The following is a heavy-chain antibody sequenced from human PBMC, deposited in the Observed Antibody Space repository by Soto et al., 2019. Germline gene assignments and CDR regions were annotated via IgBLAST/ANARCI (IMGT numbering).Heavy chain of an antibody. J-gene: IGHJ5*02. V-gene: IGHV3-33*01. CDR3: ARDSRYYDFWSGYYPPQFDP. CDR2: IWYDGSNK. D-gene: IGHD3-3*01. CDR1: GFTFSSYG. Sequence: GGSLRLSCAASGFTFSSYGMHWVRQAPGKGLEWVAVIWYDGSNKYYADSVKGRFTISRDNSKNTLYLQMNSLRAEDTAVYYCARDSRYYDFWSGYYPPQFDPWGQGTLVTVSS.